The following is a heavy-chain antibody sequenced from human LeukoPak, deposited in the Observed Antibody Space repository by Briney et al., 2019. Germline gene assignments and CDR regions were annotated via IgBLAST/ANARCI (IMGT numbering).Heavy chain of an antibody. CDR1: GGSIISSNYY. J-gene: IGHJ4*02. CDR3: ASTLRFLPYRRFDY. D-gene: IGHD3-3*01. CDR2: SYQSGSGSS. V-gene: IGHV4-39*01. Sequence: SETLSLTCSVSGGSIISSNYYWGWISQPPGKGLEWIGSSYQSGSGSSYYNPSLKSRVTISGDTSKNQFFLRLSSVTSADTAVYYCASTLRFLPYRRFDYWGQGTLVTVPS.